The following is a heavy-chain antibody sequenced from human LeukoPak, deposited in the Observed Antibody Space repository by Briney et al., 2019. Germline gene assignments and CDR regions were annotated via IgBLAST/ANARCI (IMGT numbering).Heavy chain of an antibody. V-gene: IGHV1-69*13. CDR1: GGTFSSYA. CDR3: ARDGAGATYAFDI. Sequence: VASVKVSCKASGGTFSSYAISWVRQAPGQGLEWMGGIIPIFGTANYAQKFQGRVTITADESTSTAYMELSSLRSEDTAVYYCARDGAGATYAFDIWGQGTMVTVSS. CDR2: IIPIFGTA. D-gene: IGHD1-26*01. J-gene: IGHJ3*02.